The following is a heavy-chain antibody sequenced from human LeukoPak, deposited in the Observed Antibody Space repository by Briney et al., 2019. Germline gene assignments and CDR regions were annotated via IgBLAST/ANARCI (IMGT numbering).Heavy chain of an antibody. CDR3: AQDGGSSRGQGAFDI. D-gene: IGHD6-13*01. CDR2: ISGSGGST. CDR1: GFTFSSYA. V-gene: IGHV3-23*01. Sequence: GGSLRLSCAASGFTFSSYAMSWVRQAPGKGLEWVSAISGSGGSTYYADSVKGRFTISRDNSKNTLYLQMNSLRAEDTAVYYCAQDGGSSRGQGAFDIWGQGTMVTVSS. J-gene: IGHJ3*02.